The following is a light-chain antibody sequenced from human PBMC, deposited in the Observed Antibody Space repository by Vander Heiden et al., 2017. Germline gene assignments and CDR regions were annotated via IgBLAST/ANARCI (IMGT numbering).Light chain of an antibody. CDR3: AAWDDSRIRV. CDR1: SSNIGSNT. CDR2: SNN. Sequence: QSVLTQPPSESGTPGQGVTSSFSGSSSNIGSNTVNWYQQLPGTAPKLLIYSNNQRPSGVPDRFSGSKSGTSASLAISGLQSEDEADYYCAAWDDSRIRVVGGGTKLTVL. J-gene: IGLJ3*02. V-gene: IGLV1-44*01.